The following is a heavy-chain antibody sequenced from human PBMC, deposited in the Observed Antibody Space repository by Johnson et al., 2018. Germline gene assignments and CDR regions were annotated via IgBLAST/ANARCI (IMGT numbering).Heavy chain of an antibody. V-gene: IGHV3-30*03. CDR3: ARARLCSRTSCFSMDV. J-gene: IGHJ6*02. D-gene: IGHD2-2*01. CDR2: ISYDGSNK. Sequence: QVQLVQSGGGVVQPGRSLRLSCAASGFTFSSYGMHWVRQAPGKGLEWVAVISYDGSNKYYADSVKGRFTISRDNSKNTLYLQMNSLRAEDTAVYYCARARLCSRTSCFSMDVWGQGTTVTVSS. CDR1: GFTFSSYG.